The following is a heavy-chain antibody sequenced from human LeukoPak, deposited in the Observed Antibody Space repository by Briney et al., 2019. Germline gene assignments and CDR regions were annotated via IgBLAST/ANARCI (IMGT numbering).Heavy chain of an antibody. J-gene: IGHJ4*02. D-gene: IGHD3-22*01. V-gene: IGHV1-69*13. CDR2: INPIFGTA. Sequence: SVKVSFKASGGTFSSYAISWVRQAPAQGLELMGGINPIFGTANYSQKFQGRVTITADESTNTHYMQLSSPRSEDATVFYYARAPRNYYDSSGYYFYWGQGGLVTVSS. CDR1: GGTFSSYA. CDR3: ARAPRNYYDSSGYYFY.